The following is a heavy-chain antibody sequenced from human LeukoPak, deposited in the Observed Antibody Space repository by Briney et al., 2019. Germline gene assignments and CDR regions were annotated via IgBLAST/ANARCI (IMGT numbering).Heavy chain of an antibody. D-gene: IGHD3-3*01. Sequence: SVKVSCKASGGTFSSYAISWVRQAPGQGLEWMGGIIPIFGTANYAQKLQGRVTMTTDTSTSTAYMELRSLRSDDTAVYYCARDGDGGPNYDFWSGYAEYFQHWGQGTLVTVSS. CDR3: ARDGDGGPNYDFWSGYAEYFQH. CDR1: GGTFSSYA. J-gene: IGHJ1*01. CDR2: IIPIFGTA. V-gene: IGHV1-69*05.